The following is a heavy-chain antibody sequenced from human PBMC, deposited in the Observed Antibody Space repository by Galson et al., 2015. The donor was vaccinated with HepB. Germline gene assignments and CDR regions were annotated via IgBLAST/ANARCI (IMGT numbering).Heavy chain of an antibody. D-gene: IGHD1-1*01. CDR3: ARNSGYNYRYFFKQ. CDR2: IGGSSGTT. CDR1: GFTFSTFA. Sequence: SLRLSCAASGFTFSTFAMSWVRQAPGKGLEWVSVIGGSSGTTYYADSVKGRFTISRDNSRNTLYLRIDGLRAADTAVYYCARNSGYNYRYFFKQWGQGTLVIVSS. V-gene: IGHV3-23*01. J-gene: IGHJ4*02.